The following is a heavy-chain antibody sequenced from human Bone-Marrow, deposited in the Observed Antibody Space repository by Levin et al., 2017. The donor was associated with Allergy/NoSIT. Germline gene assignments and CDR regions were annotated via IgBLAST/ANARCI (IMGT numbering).Heavy chain of an antibody. D-gene: IGHD5-12*01. CDR2: MYPNSDNA. Sequence: GESLRLSCKTSGYTFTSFDINWVRQATGQGLEWMGWMYPNSDNAGYAQKFQGRVTMTRNTSISTAYMELSSLRSEDTAIYYCARGELGSGYLFDYWGQGTLVTVSS. CDR3: ARGELGSGYLFDY. V-gene: IGHV1-8*01. CDR1: GYTFTSFD. J-gene: IGHJ4*02.